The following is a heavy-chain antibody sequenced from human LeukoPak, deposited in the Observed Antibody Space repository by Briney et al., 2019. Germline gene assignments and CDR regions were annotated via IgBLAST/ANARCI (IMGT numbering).Heavy chain of an antibody. CDR2: IYYSGST. CDR3: ASGAYSNYEDY. D-gene: IGHD4-11*01. CDR1: GGSISSCGYY. J-gene: IGHJ4*02. V-gene: IGHV4-31*03. Sequence: PSETLSLTCTVSGGSISSCGYYWSWIRQHPGKGLEWIGYIYYSGSTYYNPSLKSRVTISVDTSKNQFSLKLSSVTAADTAVYYCASGAYSNYEDYWGQGTLVTVSS.